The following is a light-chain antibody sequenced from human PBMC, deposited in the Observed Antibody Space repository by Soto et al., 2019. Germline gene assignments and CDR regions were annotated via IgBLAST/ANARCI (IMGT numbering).Light chain of an antibody. CDR3: QQYNYWPIT. J-gene: IGKJ5*01. CDR1: QSVSSSY. CDR2: GAS. V-gene: IGKV3D-15*01. Sequence: PGERVTLSCRASQSVSSSYLTWYQQKPGQAPRLLIYGASTRATGIPARFSGSGSGTDFTLTVSSLRSEDSAVYYCQQYNYWPITFGQGTRLEIK.